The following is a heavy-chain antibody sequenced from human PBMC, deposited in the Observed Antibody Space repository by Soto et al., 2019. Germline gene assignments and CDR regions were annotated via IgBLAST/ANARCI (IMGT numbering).Heavy chain of an antibody. CDR1: RVAFSKFI. CDR2: IIRIFGTA. V-gene: IGHV1-69*01. Sequence: QAQLEQSGGEVKKPGSSVKVSCKASRVAFSKFIVTWVRHAPGLGLEWVGGIIRIFGTANYAQKFQGRVTITAEESTSTSYMEVNNLRSEDTAVYYCAKVRYSSPMGYYYGMDVWGQGTTVTVSS. CDR3: AKVRYSSPMGYYYGMDV. J-gene: IGHJ6*02. D-gene: IGHD6-19*01.